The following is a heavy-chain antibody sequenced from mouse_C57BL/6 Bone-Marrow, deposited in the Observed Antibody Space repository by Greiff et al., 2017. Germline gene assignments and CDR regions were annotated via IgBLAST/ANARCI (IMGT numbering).Heavy chain of an antibody. D-gene: IGHD2-4*01. V-gene: IGHV1-64*01. J-gene: IGHJ1*03. CDR2: IHPNSGST. Sequence: QVQLQQPGAELVKPGASVKLSCKASGYTFTSYWMHWVKQRPGQGLEWIGMIHPNSGSTNYNEKFKSKATLTVDTSSSTAYMQLSSLTSEDSAMYYCARWIYYDDDCDVWGTGTTVTVS. CDR1: GYTFTSYW. CDR3: ARWIYYDDDCDV.